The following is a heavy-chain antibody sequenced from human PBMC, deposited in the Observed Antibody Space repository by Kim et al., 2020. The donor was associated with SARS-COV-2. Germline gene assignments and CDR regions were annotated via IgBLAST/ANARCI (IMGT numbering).Heavy chain of an antibody. CDR1: GFTFSSYW. Sequence: GGSLRLSCAASGFTFSSYWMSWVRQAPGKGLEWWANIKQDGSEKYYVDSVKGRFTIARYNAKNSLYLQMNSLRAEETAVYYCASDAYSYGLDQHCGQGTLVTVSS. CDR2: IKQDGSEK. D-gene: IGHD5-18*01. V-gene: IGHV3-7*01. J-gene: IGHJ1*01. CDR3: ASDAYSYGLDQH.